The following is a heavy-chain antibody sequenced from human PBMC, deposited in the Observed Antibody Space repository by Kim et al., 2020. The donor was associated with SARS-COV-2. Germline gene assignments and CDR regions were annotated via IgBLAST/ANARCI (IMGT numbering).Heavy chain of an antibody. J-gene: IGHJ4*02. D-gene: IGHD6-13*01. CDR2: IYYSGST. Sequence: SETLSLTCTVSGGSISSSSYYWGWIRQPPGKGLEWIGSIYYSGSTYYNPSLKSRVTISVDTSKNQFSLKLSSVTAADTAVYYCATDSSSWYVCWGQGTLVTVSS. CDR3: ATDSSSWYVC. CDR1: GGSISSSSYY. V-gene: IGHV4-39*01.